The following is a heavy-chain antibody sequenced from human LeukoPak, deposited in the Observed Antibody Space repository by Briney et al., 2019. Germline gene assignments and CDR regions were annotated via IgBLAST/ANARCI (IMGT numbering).Heavy chain of an antibody. CDR2: IKQDGSEK. CDR1: GFTFSSYW. J-gene: IGHJ4*02. D-gene: IGHD2-2*01. CDR3: ARAKTVPISTSLDY. V-gene: IGHV3-7*03. Sequence: GGSLRLSCAASGFTFSSYWMRWVRQAPGRGLEWVANIKQDGSEKYCVDSVKGRFTIPRDNAKNSLYLQMNSLRAEDTAVYYCARAKTVPISTSLDYWGQGTLVTVSS.